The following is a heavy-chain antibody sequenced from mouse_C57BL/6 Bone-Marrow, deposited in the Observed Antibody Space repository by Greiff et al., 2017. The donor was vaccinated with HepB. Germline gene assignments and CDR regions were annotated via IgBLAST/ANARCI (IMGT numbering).Heavy chain of an antibody. CDR1: GFTFTDYY. CDR2: IRNKANGYTT. D-gene: IGHD1-1*01. V-gene: IGHV7-3*01. CDR3: ARYTTTVPRYFDV. Sequence: EVKVVESGGGLVQPGGSLSLSCAASGFTFTDYYMSWVRQPPGKALEWLGFIRNKANGYTTEYSASVKGRFTISRDNSQSILYLQMNALRAEDSATYDCARYTTTVPRYFDVWGTGTTVTVSS. J-gene: IGHJ1*03.